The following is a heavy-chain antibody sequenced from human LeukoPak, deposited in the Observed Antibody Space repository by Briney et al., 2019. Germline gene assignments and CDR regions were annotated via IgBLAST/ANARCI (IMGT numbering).Heavy chain of an antibody. V-gene: IGHV3-20*04. Sequence: RPGGSLRLSCAASGFTFDDYGMSWVRQAPGKGLEWVSGINWNGGSTGYADSVKGRFTISRDNAKNSLYLQMNSLRAEDTALHYCARVGRQLSSLGADYWGQGTLVTVSS. CDR1: GFTFDDYG. CDR2: INWNGGST. J-gene: IGHJ4*02. D-gene: IGHD6-6*01. CDR3: ARVGRQLSSLGADY.